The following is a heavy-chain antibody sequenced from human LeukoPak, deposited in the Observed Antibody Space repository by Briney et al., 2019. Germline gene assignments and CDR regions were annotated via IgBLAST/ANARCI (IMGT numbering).Heavy chain of an antibody. CDR1: GGSISSGGYY. CDR2: IYHSGST. CDR3: ARAGQGRFDP. J-gene: IGHJ5*02. V-gene: IGHV4-30-2*01. Sequence: TSETLSLTCTVSGGSISSGGYYWSWIRQPPGKGLEWIGYIYHSGSTYYNPSLKSRVTISVDRSKNQFSLQLNSVTPEDTAVYYCARAGQGRFDPWGQGTLVTVSS.